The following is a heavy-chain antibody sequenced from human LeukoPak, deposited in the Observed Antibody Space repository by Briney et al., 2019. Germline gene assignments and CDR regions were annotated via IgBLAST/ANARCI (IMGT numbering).Heavy chain of an antibody. J-gene: IGHJ4*02. V-gene: IGHV1-46*01. D-gene: IGHD4-23*01. CDR3: ARRSPGGAFDY. Sequence: ASVKVSCKASGYTFTSYYMHWVRQAPGQGLEWMGIINPSGCSTSYAQKFQGRVTMTRDTSTSTVYMELSSLRSEDTAVYYCARRSPGGAFDYWGQGTLVTVSS. CDR1: GYTFTSYY. CDR2: INPSGCST.